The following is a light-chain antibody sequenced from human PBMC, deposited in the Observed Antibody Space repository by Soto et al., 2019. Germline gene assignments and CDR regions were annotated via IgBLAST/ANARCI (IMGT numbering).Light chain of an antibody. Sequence: QSVLTQPASVSGSPGQSITISCTGTSSDIGDHNYVSWYQQHPGKAPKLMIYEVINRPSGVSNRFSGSKSGNTASLTISGLQAEDEADYYCSSYKRSNILVFGGGTKLTVL. V-gene: IGLV2-14*01. CDR2: EVI. J-gene: IGLJ3*02. CDR1: SSDIGDHNY. CDR3: SSYKRSNILV.